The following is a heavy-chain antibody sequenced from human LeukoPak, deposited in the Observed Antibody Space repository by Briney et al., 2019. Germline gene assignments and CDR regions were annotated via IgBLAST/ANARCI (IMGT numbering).Heavy chain of an antibody. J-gene: IGHJ5*02. CDR1: GFTVSSNY. CDR3: ARQSGSSWLDP. D-gene: IGHD2-15*01. CDR2: IYPDDTT. V-gene: IGHV3-53*01. Sequence: GGSLRLSCAASGFTVSSNYMSWVRQAPGKGLEWVSVIYPDDTTYYADSVKGRFTISRDNSKNTLHLKMNSLRAEDTAVYYCARQSGSSWLDPWGQGTPVTVSS.